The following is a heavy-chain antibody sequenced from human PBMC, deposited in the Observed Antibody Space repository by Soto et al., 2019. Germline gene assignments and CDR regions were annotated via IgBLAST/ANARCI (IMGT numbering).Heavy chain of an antibody. CDR3: ARNPITGYCSGGSCYSRLRSLDP. CDR2: IYYSVST. CDR1: GGSISSSSYY. D-gene: IGHD2-15*01. J-gene: IGHJ5*02. V-gene: IGHV4-39*01. Sequence: SETLSLTCTVSGGSISSSSYYWGWILHPPGKGLEWIGSIYYSVSTYYNPSLKSRVTISVDTSKNQFSLKLSSVTAADTAVYYCARNPITGYCSGGSCYSRLRSLDPWRQATLGTVSS.